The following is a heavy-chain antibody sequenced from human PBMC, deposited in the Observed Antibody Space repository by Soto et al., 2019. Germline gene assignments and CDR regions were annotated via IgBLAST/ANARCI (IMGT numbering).Heavy chain of an antibody. D-gene: IGHD3-10*01. CDR2: INHSGST. V-gene: IGHV4-34*01. CDR3: ARDIVRGVIVN. CDR1: GGSFSGYY. J-gene: IGHJ4*02. Sequence: SETLSLTCSVYGGSFSGYYCSWIRQPPGKGLEWIGEINHSGSTNYNPSLKSRVTISVDTSKNQFSLKLSSVTAADTAVYYCARDIVRGVIVNWGQGTLVTVSS.